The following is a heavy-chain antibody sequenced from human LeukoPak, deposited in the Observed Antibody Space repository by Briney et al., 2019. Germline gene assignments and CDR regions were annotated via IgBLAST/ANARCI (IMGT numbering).Heavy chain of an antibody. V-gene: IGHV4-59*01. J-gene: IGHJ6*03. CDR1: GGSISSYY. Sequence: SETLSLTCAVSGGSISSYYWSWVRQPPGKGLEWIGDIYYSGSTNYNPSLKSRVTISVDTSKHQFSLKLSSVTAAATAVYYCARSVTKDYYYYYMDVWGKGTTVTISS. CDR2: IYYSGST. D-gene: IGHD4-17*01. CDR3: ARSVTKDYYYYYMDV.